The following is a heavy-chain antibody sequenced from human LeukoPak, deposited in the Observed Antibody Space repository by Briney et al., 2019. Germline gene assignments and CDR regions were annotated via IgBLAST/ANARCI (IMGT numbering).Heavy chain of an antibody. Sequence: SETLSLTCTVSGGSISNYYWSWIRQPPGKGLEWIGYNSYSGSTNYNPSLKSRVTILIDTSKNQFSLKLSSLTAADTAVYYCARDSYYYGLDVWGQGTTVTVSS. CDR3: ARDSYYYGLDV. CDR2: NSYSGST. CDR1: GGSISNYY. V-gene: IGHV4-59*08. D-gene: IGHD2-21*01. J-gene: IGHJ6*02.